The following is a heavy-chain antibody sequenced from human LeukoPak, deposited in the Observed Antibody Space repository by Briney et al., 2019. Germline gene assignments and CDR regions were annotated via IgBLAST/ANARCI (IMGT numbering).Heavy chain of an antibody. Sequence: SETLSLTCTVSGASISGYYWSWIRQPPGKGLEWIGYIYHSRSASYNPSLKSRVTISVDTAKNHISLKLSSVTAADTAVYYCARILGSYFDYWGQGTLVTVSS. CDR3: ARILGSYFDY. CDR1: GASISGYY. D-gene: IGHD3-10*01. CDR2: IYHSRSA. V-gene: IGHV4-59*01. J-gene: IGHJ4*02.